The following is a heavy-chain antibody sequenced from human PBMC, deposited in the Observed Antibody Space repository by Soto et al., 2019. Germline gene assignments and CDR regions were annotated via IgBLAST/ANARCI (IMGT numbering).Heavy chain of an antibody. J-gene: IGHJ4*02. Sequence: GGSLRLSCAASGFTFSSYVMSWVRQAPGKGLEWVSSISTSGGSTYYADSVKGRFTISRDNSKNTLYLQMSSLRAEDTAIYYCAKDGIVVVTAINYWGQGTLVTVSS. CDR1: GFTFSSYV. D-gene: IGHD2-21*02. CDR2: ISTSGGST. CDR3: AKDGIVVVTAINY. V-gene: IGHV3-23*01.